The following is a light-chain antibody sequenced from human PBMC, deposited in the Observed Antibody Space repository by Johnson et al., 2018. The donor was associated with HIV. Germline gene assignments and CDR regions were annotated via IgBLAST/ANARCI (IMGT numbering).Light chain of an antibody. J-gene: IGLJ1*01. Sequence: QSVLTQPPSVSAAPGQKVTISCSASSSNIVNIYISWYQHLPGTAPKLLIYDNHKRPSGIPDRFSGSKSGTSVTLGITGLQTGDEADYYCGTWDSSMSAHYVFGTGTKVTVL. CDR2: DNH. V-gene: IGLV1-51*01. CDR3: GTWDSSMSAHYV. CDR1: SSNIVNIY.